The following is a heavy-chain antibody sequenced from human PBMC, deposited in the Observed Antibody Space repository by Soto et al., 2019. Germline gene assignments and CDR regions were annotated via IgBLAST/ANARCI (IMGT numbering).Heavy chain of an antibody. CDR3: ARCNKLGWCDY. J-gene: IGHJ4*02. CDR1: GGTFSSYT. V-gene: IGHV1-69*02. CDR2: IIPILGIA. D-gene: IGHD2-15*01. Sequence: QVQLVQSGAEVKKPGSSVKVSCKASGGTFSSYTISWVRQAPGQGLEWMGRIIPILGIANYAQKFQGRVTITAEKSTSTAYMELSSLRSEDTAVYYCARCNKLGWCDYWGQGTMVTVSS.